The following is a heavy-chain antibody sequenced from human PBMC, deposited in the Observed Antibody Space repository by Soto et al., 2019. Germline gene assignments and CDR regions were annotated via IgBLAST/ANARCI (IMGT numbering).Heavy chain of an antibody. CDR3: AKIAAAVFDH. CDR2: ISGSGGST. CDR1: GFTFSSYA. V-gene: IGHV3-23*01. J-gene: IGHJ5*02. D-gene: IGHD6-13*01. Sequence: PXGSLRLSCSAAGFTFSSYAMSWVRQAPGKGLEWVSAISGSGGSTYYADSVKGRFTISRDNSKNTLYLQMNSLRAEDTAVYYCAKIAAAVFDHWGQGTLVTVSS.